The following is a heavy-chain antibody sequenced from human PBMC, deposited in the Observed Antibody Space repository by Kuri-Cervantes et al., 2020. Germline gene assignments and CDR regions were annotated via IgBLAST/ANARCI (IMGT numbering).Heavy chain of an antibody. V-gene: IGHV3-21*01. Sequence: GESLKISCAASGFTFSSYSMNWVRQAPGEGLEWVSSISSSSSYIYYADSVKGRFTISRDNAKNSLYLQMNSLRDEDTAVYYCARDSWELPHDAFDIWGQGTTVTVSS. CDR3: ARDSWELPHDAFDI. CDR1: GFTFSSYS. J-gene: IGHJ3*02. D-gene: IGHD1-26*01. CDR2: ISSSSSYI.